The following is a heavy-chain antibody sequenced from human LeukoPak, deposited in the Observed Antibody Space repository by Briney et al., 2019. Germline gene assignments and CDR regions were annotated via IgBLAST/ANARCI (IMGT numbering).Heavy chain of an antibody. CDR3: SRNGLVDFDY. J-gene: IGHJ4*02. Sequence: GRSLRLSCTTSGFAFDDFAMSWVRQPAGKGLEWVGFIRRRAYGGAAEYAASVKGSFIISRDDSKGIAYLQMNSLKTEDTAVYYGSRNGLVDFDYWGQGSRVIVSP. V-gene: IGHV3-49*04. CDR2: IRRRAYGGAA. CDR1: GFAFDDFA.